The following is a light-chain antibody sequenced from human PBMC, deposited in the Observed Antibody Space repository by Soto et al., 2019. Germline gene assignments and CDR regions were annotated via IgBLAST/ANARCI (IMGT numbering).Light chain of an antibody. J-gene: IGLJ2*01. Sequence: QSVLTQPPSVSAAPGQKVIISCSGSSSNMGNNFVSWYQQLPGTAPKLLIFDNNKRPSVIPDRFSGSKSGTSATLGITGLQTGDEADYYCVTWDTSLTTTVLFGGGTKLTVL. CDR1: SSNMGNNF. V-gene: IGLV1-51*01. CDR3: VTWDTSLTTTVL. CDR2: DNN.